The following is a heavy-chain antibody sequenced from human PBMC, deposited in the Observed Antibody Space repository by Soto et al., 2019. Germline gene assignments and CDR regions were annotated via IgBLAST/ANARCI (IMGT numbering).Heavy chain of an antibody. Sequence: GGSLRLSCSASGFTFSSYAMHWVRQAPGKGLEYVSAISSNEGSTYYADSVKGRFTISRDNSKNTLYLQMSSLRAEDTAVYYCVKGPLTTVIGYYYYGMDVWGQGTTVTVSS. CDR1: GFTFSSYA. CDR2: ISSNEGST. V-gene: IGHV3-64D*06. D-gene: IGHD4-4*01. J-gene: IGHJ6*02. CDR3: VKGPLTTVIGYYYYGMDV.